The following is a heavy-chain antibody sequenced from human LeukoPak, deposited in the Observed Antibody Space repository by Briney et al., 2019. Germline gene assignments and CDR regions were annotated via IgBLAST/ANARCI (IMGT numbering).Heavy chain of an antibody. D-gene: IGHD3-22*01. CDR1: GFIFRFYG. Sequence: GGSLRLSCASSGFIFRFYGMHWARQAPGKGLEWVTLISYDGSTKYYSDSVKGRFTISRDNSKNTLYLQMNSLRAEDTAVYYCARTYYYDTVLLDYWGQGTLVTVSS. J-gene: IGHJ4*02. CDR3: ARTYYYDTVLLDY. V-gene: IGHV3-30*03. CDR2: ISYDGSTK.